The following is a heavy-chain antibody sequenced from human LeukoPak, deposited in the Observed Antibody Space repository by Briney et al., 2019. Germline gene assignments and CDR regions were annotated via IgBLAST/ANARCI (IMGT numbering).Heavy chain of an antibody. CDR2: ISAYNGNT. D-gene: IGHD6-13*01. CDR1: GYTFTSSG. Sequence: ASVKVSCKASGYTFTSSGISWVRQAPGQGLEWMGWISAYNGNTNYAQKLQGRVTMTTDTSTSTAYMELRSLRSDDTAVYYCARDSGLSSAGTDYYYGMDVWGQGTTVTVSS. V-gene: IGHV1-18*01. J-gene: IGHJ6*02. CDR3: ARDSGLSSAGTDYYYGMDV.